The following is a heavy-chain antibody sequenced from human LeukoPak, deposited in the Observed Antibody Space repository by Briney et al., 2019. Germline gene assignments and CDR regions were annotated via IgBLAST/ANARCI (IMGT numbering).Heavy chain of an antibody. D-gene: IGHD3-22*01. V-gene: IGHV3-23*01. Sequence: GGSLRLSGEASEFILSSYAMSWVRQAPGKGLEWVSSISGNGAHPYYADSVRGRFTISRDFSRNAVYLQMSSLRVEDTAEYFRAKAIDNRGYYFERGADFWGQGTMVTVSS. CDR1: EFILSSYA. CDR3: AKAIDNRGYYFERGADF. J-gene: IGHJ4*02. CDR2: ISGNGAHP.